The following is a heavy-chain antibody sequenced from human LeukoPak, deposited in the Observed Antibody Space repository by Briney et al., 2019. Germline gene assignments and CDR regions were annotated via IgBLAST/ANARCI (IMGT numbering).Heavy chain of an antibody. CDR1: GFTFSSYA. D-gene: IGHD4-23*01. Sequence: GGSLRLSCAASGFTFSSYAMHWVRQAPGKGLEWVAVISYDGSNKYYADSVKGRFTISRDNSKNTLYLRMNSLRAEDTAVYYCASGTTVVTQRYYGMDVWGQGTTVTVSS. CDR2: ISYDGSNK. V-gene: IGHV3-30-3*01. J-gene: IGHJ6*02. CDR3: ASGTTVVTQRYYGMDV.